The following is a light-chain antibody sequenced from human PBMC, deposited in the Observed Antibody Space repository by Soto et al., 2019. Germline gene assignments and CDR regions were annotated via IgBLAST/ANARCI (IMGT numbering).Light chain of an antibody. V-gene: IGKV3-15*01. CDR2: DAS. CDR1: QSISRT. Sequence: DIVLTQSPDTLSVSPGERATLSCRASQSISRTLAWYQQKSGQPPRLLIYDASTGAPGVPARFSGSWSGAEFTLTIDSLQSDDAAIYYCQQYYRWPVTLGGGTKVDIK. CDR3: QQYYRWPVT. J-gene: IGKJ4*01.